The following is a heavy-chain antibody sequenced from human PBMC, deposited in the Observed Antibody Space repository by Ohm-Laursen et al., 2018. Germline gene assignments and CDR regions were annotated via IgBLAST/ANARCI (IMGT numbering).Heavy chain of an antibody. CDR3: ARACSGGSCWDY. CDR2: IRQDGSEI. CDR1: GFTLGSHW. J-gene: IGHJ4*02. V-gene: IGHV3-7*03. D-gene: IGHD2-15*01. Sequence: SLRLSCTASGFTLGSHWMSWVRQAPGKGLEWVANIRQDGSEIYYVDSVKGRFTISRDNTKSSLYLQMNSLRAEDTAVYYCARACSGGSCWDYWGQGTLVTVSS.